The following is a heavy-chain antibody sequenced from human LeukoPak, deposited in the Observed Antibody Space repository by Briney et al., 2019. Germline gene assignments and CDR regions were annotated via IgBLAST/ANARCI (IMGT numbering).Heavy chain of an antibody. Sequence: SVTVSCPASGCTFSSYAISWVRQAPGQGLEWVGGISPIFGTANYAQKFQGRVTITADESTRTAYMELRSLRSEDTAVYYCARDGEDIVVVPAAMIANKTDYYYYYGMDVWGKGTTVPVS. V-gene: IGHV1-69*01. D-gene: IGHD2-2*01. J-gene: IGHJ6*04. CDR3: ARDGEDIVVVPAAMIANKTDYYYYYGMDV. CDR1: GCTFSSYA. CDR2: ISPIFGTA.